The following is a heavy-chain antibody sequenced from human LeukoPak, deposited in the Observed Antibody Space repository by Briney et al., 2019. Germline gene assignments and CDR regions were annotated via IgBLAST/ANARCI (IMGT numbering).Heavy chain of an antibody. D-gene: IGHD4-17*01. Sequence: GGSLRLSCAASGFTFSSYGMHWVRQAPGKGLEWVAVISYDGSNKYYADSVKGRFTISRDNSKNTLYLQMNSLRAEDTAVYYCAKGGNLDYGDYFDYWGQGTLVTVSS. CDR2: ISYDGSNK. CDR3: AKGGNLDYGDYFDY. V-gene: IGHV3-30*18. J-gene: IGHJ4*02. CDR1: GFTFSSYG.